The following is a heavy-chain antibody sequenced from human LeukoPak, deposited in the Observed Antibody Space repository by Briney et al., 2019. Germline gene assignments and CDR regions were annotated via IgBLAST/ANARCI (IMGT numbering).Heavy chain of an antibody. Sequence: PSETLSLTCTVSSGSIRNTNYYWGWIRQPPGKGLEWIGSISYSGSTYYNPSLKSRVTISVDTSTNQFSLKLGSVTAADTAMYNCARVTGSYYYYYYMDVWGKGTTVTVSS. J-gene: IGHJ6*03. CDR3: ARVTGSYYYYYYMDV. D-gene: IGHD3-10*01. CDR1: SGSIRNTNYY. V-gene: IGHV4-39*07. CDR2: ISYSGST.